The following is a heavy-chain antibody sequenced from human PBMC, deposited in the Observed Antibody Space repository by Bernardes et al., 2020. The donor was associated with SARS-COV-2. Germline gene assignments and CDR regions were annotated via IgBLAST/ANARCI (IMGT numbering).Heavy chain of an antibody. V-gene: IGHV3-23*01. D-gene: IGHD2-8*01. CDR1: GFTFSSDV. CDR2: ISASGGST. J-gene: IGHJ4*02. Sequence: GGSLRLSCAAGGFTFSSDVMSWVRQAPGKGLEWVSTISASGGSTEYADSVKGRITISRDNSKNTLYLQMNSLRAEDTAVYYCARGRGVLRGNYFDYWGQGTLVTVSS. CDR3: ARGRGVLRGNYFDY.